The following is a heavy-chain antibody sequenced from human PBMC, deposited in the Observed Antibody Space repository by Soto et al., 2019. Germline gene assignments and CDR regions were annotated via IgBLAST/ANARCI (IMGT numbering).Heavy chain of an antibody. Sequence: SETLSLTCTVSGDSISGGASFWSWIRQPPGKGLEWIANVYYSGSSYYNPSLKSRLTISVDTTKNQFSLQLKSMTAADTAVYYCAKLSCTSSTCYFPGWFDPWGQGTLVTVS. V-gene: IGHV4-31*03. CDR3: AKLSCTSSTCYFPGWFDP. D-gene: IGHD2-2*01. CDR1: GDSISGGASF. CDR2: VYYSGSS. J-gene: IGHJ5*02.